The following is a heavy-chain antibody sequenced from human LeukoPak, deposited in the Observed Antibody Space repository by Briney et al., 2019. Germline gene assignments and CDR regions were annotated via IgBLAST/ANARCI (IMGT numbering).Heavy chain of an antibody. CDR1: GYSISSGYY. V-gene: IGHV4-38-2*02. D-gene: IGHD1-1*01. CDR3: ASRAPAVHKTRGYFDY. CDR2: IYHSGST. J-gene: IGHJ4*02. Sequence: SETLSLTCTVSGYSISSGYYWGWIRQPPGKGLEWIGSIYHSGSTYYNPSLKSRVTISVDTSKNQFSLKLSSVTAADTAVYYCASRAPAVHKTRGYFDYWGQGTLVTVSS.